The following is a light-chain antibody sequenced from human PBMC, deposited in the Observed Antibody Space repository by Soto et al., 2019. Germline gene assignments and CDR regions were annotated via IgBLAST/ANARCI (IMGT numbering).Light chain of an antibody. CDR3: QVWDTTNDHPI. CDR2: YDF. CDR1: NIGDKA. J-gene: IGLJ2*01. Sequence: SYVLTQRPSVSVAPEKTARITCGGDNIGDKAVHWYQHSPGQAPVLVIYYDFERPSGIHERFSGSNSGNTATLTISRVEAGDEADYYCQVWDTTNDHPIFGGGTQLTVL. V-gene: IGLV3-21*04.